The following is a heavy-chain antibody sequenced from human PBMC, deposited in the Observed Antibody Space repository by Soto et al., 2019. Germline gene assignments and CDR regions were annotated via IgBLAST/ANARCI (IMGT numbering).Heavy chain of an antibody. V-gene: IGHV4-59*08. D-gene: IGHD2-2*01. CDR1: GGSISSYY. CDR3: ARHPGYRSGSSCYGYYTMDV. Sequence: SETLSLTCTVSGGSISSYYWNWIRQPPGKGLEWIGSIYYSGSTYYNSSLKSRVTISLDTSKNQFSLKLSSVTAADTAVYSCARHPGYRSGSSCYGYYTMDVWGQGTTVTVSS. J-gene: IGHJ6*02. CDR2: IYYSGST.